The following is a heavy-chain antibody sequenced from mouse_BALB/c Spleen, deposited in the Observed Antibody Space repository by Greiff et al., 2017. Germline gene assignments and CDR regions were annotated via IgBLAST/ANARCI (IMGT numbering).Heavy chain of an antibody. CDR1: GFTFSDYY. D-gene: IGHD1-1*01. V-gene: IGHV5-4*02. Sequence: EVKVVESGGGLVKPGGSLKLSCAASGFTFSDYYMYWVRQTPEKRLEWVATISDGGSYTYYPDSVKGRFTISRDNARNILYLQMSSLRSEDTAMYYCARGSTTVAPDWYFDVWGAGTTVTVSS. CDR3: ARGSTTVAPDWYFDV. J-gene: IGHJ1*01. CDR2: ISDGGSYT.